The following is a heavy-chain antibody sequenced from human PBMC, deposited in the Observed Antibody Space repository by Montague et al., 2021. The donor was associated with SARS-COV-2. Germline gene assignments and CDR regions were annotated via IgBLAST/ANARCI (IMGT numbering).Heavy chain of an antibody. J-gene: IGHJ5*02. CDR1: GGSISSYY. V-gene: IGHV4-59*01. CDR3: ARVAPRYGSITLFGVVMPDWFDP. CDR2: IYYSGST. Sequence: SETLSLTCTVSGGSISSYYWSWIRQPPGKGLELIGCIYYSGSTNXNPSLKSRATISVDTSKNQFSLKLSSVTAADTAVYYCARVAPRYGSITLFGVVMPDWFDPWGKGTLVSVSS. D-gene: IGHD3-3*01.